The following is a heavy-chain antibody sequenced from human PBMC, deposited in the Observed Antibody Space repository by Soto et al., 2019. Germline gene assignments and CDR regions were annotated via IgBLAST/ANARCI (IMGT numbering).Heavy chain of an antibody. CDR1: GHTFTRYY. CDR3: ARGIPPSYSSGWYDDY. J-gene: IGHJ4*02. D-gene: IGHD6-19*01. Sequence: GASVKVSCKASGHTFTRYYMHWVRQAPGQGLEWMGIINPSGGSTSYAQKFQGRVTMTRDTSTSTVYMEPSSLRSEDTAVYYCARGIPPSYSSGWYDDYWGQGTLVTVSS. V-gene: IGHV1-46*01. CDR2: INPSGGST.